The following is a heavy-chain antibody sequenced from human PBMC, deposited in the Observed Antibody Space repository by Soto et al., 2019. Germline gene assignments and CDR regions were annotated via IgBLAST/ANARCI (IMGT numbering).Heavy chain of an antibody. V-gene: IGHV4-34*01. J-gene: IGHJ6*02. CDR3: ARALIAVAGGYYYYYGMDV. Sequence: SETLSLTCAVYGGSFSGYYWSWIRQPPGKGLEWIGEINHSGSTNYNPSLKSRVTISVDTSRNQFSLKLSSVTAADTAVYYCARALIAVAGGYYYYYGMDVWGQGTTVTVSS. D-gene: IGHD6-19*01. CDR2: INHSGST. CDR1: GGSFSGYY.